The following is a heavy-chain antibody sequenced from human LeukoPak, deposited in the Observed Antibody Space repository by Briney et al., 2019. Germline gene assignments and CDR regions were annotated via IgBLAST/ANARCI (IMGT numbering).Heavy chain of an antibody. V-gene: IGHV3-23*01. Sequence: GGSLRLSCTASGFTFSSYAMNWVRQAPGKGLEWVSAISGSGGSTYYADSVRGRFTISRDNSKNTLYLQMNSLRAEDTAVYYCAKESSGWLRFFDYWGQGTLVTVSS. D-gene: IGHD6-19*01. CDR2: ISGSGGST. CDR1: GFTFSSYA. J-gene: IGHJ4*02. CDR3: AKESSGWLRFFDY.